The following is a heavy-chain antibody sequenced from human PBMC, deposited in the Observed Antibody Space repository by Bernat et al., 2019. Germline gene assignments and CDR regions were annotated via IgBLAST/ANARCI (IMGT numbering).Heavy chain of an antibody. V-gene: IGHV3-74*01. CDR2: INSDGSST. CDR1: GFTFSSYW. D-gene: IGHD3-10*01. Sequence: EVHLVESGGGLVQSGGSLRLSCAASGFTFSSYWMHWVRQAPGKGLVWVSRINSDGSSTSYADSVEGRFTISTDNTKNTLYLQMNRLRAEDAAVYYCARAELLWFREVSNGMDVWGQGTTVTVSS. J-gene: IGHJ6*02. CDR3: ARAELLWFREVSNGMDV.